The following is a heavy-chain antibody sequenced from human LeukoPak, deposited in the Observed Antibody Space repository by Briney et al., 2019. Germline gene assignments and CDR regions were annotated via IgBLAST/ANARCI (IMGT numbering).Heavy chain of an antibody. CDR1: GGTFSSYA. CDR2: IIPILGIA. D-gene: IGHD2-15*01. V-gene: IGHV1-69*04. J-gene: IGHJ4*02. Sequence: SVKVSCKASGGTFSSYAISWVRQAPGQGLEWMGRIIPILGIANYAQKFQGRVTITADKSTSTAYMELSSLRSGDTAVYYCASSGGRLQSYYFDYWGQGTLVTVSS. CDR3: ASSGGRLQSYYFDY.